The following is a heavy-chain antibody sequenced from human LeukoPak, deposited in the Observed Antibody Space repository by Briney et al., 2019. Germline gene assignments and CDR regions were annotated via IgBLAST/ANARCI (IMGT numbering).Heavy chain of an antibody. CDR3: ARDYYYGSGSYGMDV. V-gene: IGHV4-59*01. D-gene: IGHD3-10*01. CDR1: GGSISTYY. J-gene: IGHJ6*02. CDR2: IFYTGST. Sequence: SETLSLTCTVSGGSISTYYWSWIRQPPGKGLEWIGHIFYTGSTNYNPSLKSRVTISVDMSKNQFSLKLSSVTAADTAVYHCARDYYYGSGSYGMDVWGQGTTVTVSS.